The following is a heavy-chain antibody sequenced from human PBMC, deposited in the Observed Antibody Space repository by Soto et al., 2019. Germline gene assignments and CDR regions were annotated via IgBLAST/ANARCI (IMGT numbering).Heavy chain of an antibody. Sequence: VSLRLSCAASGFTFSSYAMTWIRQAPGKGLEWVSDISGSGVSTHYADSVKGRFTISRDNSKNTLYLQMNSLRAEDTAVYYCAKDVYGSGSYRFDFWGPGTLVTVSS. J-gene: IGHJ4*02. V-gene: IGHV3-23*01. CDR2: ISGSGVST. CDR1: GFTFSSYA. CDR3: AKDVYGSGSYRFDF. D-gene: IGHD3-10*01.